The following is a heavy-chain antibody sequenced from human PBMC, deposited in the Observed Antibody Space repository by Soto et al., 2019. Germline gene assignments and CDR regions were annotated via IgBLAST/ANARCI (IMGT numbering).Heavy chain of an antibody. CDR1: GYSFTSYW. V-gene: IGHV5-51*01. CDR2: IYPGDSDT. Sequence: GESLKISCKGSGYSFTSYWIGWVRQMPGKGLEWMGIIYPGDSDTRYSPSFQGQVTISADKSISTAYLQWSSPKASDTAMYYCARQSRGLYYYYYGMDVWGQGTTVTVSS. CDR3: ARQSRGLYYYYYGMDV. J-gene: IGHJ6*02.